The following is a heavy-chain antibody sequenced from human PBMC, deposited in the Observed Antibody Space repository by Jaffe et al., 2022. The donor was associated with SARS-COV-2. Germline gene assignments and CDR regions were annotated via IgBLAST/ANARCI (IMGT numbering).Heavy chain of an antibody. J-gene: IGHJ6*02. V-gene: IGHV2-26*01. CDR1: GFSLSNARMG. CDR2: IFSNDEK. CDR3: ARMDIVVVPAADGPYYYYGMDV. D-gene: IGHD2-2*01. Sequence: QVTLKESGPVLVKPTETLTLTCTVSGFSLSNARMGVSWIRQPPGKALEWLAHIFSNDEKSYSTSLKSRLTISKDTSKSQVVLTMTNMDPVDTATYYCARMDIVVVPAADGPYYYYGMDVWGQGTTVTVSS.